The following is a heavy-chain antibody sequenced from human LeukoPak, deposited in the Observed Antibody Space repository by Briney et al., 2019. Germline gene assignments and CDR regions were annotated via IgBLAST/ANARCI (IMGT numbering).Heavy chain of an antibody. J-gene: IGHJ1*01. D-gene: IGHD2-15*01. CDR2: ISSSSSTT. CDR3: ESGGVQH. V-gene: IGHV3-48*01. Sequence: GGSLRLSCAASGFSFISYSMNWVRQAPGKGLEWISYISSSSSTTHYADSVKGRFTISRDNAKNSLYLQMNSLRAEDTAVYHCESGGVQHWGQGTLVTVSS. CDR1: GFSFISYS.